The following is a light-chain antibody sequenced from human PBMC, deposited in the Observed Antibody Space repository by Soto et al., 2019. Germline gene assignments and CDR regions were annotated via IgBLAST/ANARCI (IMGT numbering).Light chain of an antibody. CDR2: EVS. CDR3: TSYTSSYTPV. V-gene: IGLV2-14*01. J-gene: IGLJ1*01. Sequence: QSVLTQPASVSGSPGQAITISCTGTSSDVGGYNYVSGYQRHPGKAPKLMIYEVSNRPSGVSDRFSGSKSGNTASLTISGLQAEDEADYYCTSYTSSYTPVFGTGTKVTVL. CDR1: SSDVGGYNY.